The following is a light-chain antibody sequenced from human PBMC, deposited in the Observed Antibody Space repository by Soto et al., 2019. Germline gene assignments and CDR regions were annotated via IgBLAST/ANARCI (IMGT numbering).Light chain of an antibody. CDR1: QGINNH. J-gene: IGKJ5*01. V-gene: IGKV1-16*02. Sequence: DIQMTQSPSSLSASIGDRVTITCRASQGINNHLAWFQQKPGRAPKSLIYAASSLQSGVPSKFSGSGSGTDFTLTSNSLQPEDFATYYCQQYNSYPLSFGQGTRLEIK. CDR2: AAS. CDR3: QQYNSYPLS.